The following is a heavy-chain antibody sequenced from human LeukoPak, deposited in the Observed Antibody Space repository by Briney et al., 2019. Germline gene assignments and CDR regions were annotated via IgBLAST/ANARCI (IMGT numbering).Heavy chain of an antibody. Sequence: ASVKVSCKASGYTFTGYYMHWVRQAPGQGLEWMGRINPNSGGTNYAQKFQGRVTMTRDTSICTAYMELSRLRSDDTAVYYCARASYYYDSSGYYYVDYFDYWGQGTLVTVSS. J-gene: IGHJ4*02. D-gene: IGHD3-22*01. CDR3: ARASYYYDSSGYYYVDYFDY. CDR2: INPNSGGT. V-gene: IGHV1-2*06. CDR1: GYTFTGYY.